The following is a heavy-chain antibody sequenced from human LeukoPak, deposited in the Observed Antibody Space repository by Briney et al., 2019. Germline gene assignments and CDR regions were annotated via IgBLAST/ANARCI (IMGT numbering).Heavy chain of an antibody. V-gene: IGHV1-46*01. CDR1: GYTFTSYY. D-gene: IGHD1-26*01. CDR2: INPSGGST. CDR3: ARALRELPLSG. Sequence: ASAKVSCKASGYTFTSYYMHWVRQAPGQGLEWMGIINPSGGSTSYAQKFQGRVTMTRDTSTSTVYMELSSLRSEDTAVYYCARALRELPLSGWGQGTLVTVSS. J-gene: IGHJ4*02.